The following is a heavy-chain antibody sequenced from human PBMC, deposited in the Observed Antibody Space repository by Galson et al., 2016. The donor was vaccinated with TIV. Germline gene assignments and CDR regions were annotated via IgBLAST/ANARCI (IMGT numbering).Heavy chain of an antibody. D-gene: IGHD3-22*01. V-gene: IGHV2-70*11. Sequence: PALVKPTQTLTLTCTFSGFSLTTDGMCVNWIRQPPGKALEWLARIDWDDDKSYSPPLKTRLTISKDTSKHQVVLTMTNVDPVDTATYYCARISGYYDSSGHYIPRSFDYWGQGSLVTVAS. CDR3: ARISGYYDSSGHYIPRSFDY. CDR1: GFSLTTDGMC. CDR2: IDWDDDK. J-gene: IGHJ4*02.